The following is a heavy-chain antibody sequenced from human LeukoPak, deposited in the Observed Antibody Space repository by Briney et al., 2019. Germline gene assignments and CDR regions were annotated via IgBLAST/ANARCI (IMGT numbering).Heavy chain of an antibody. V-gene: IGHV3-74*01. CDR3: SRDFVGADDY. CDR2: INIDGSGI. D-gene: IGHD1-26*01. CDR1: GFTLSKYW. J-gene: IGHJ4*02. Sequence: GGSLRLSCAASGFTLSKYWMHWVRQAPGKGPVWVSRINIDGSGIDYAESGKGRFTISRDSAKNTLYLQINSLRAEDTAVYYCSRDFVGADDYWGQGTLVTVSS.